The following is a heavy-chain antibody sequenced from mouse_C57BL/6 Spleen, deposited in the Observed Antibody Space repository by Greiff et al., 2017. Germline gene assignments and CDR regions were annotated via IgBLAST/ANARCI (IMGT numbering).Heavy chain of an antibody. CDR1: GFTFSSYG. CDR3: ARHGEDSSGFYCAMDD. J-gene: IGHJ4*01. V-gene: IGHV5-6*01. CDR2: ISSGGSYT. D-gene: IGHD3-2*02. Sequence: EVMLVESGGDLVKPGGSLKLSCAASGFTFSSYGMSWVRPTPDKRLEWVATISSGGSYTYYPDSVKGRFTSSRDNAKYTMYLQMSSLKSEDTSMFYCARHGEDSSGFYCAMDDWGQGTSGTVSS.